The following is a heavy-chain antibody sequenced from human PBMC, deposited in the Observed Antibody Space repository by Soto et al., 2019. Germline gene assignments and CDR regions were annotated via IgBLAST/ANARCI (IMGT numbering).Heavy chain of an antibody. J-gene: IGHJ6*02. D-gene: IGHD3-16*02. Sequence: QVQLVQSGAEVKKPGASVKVSCKASGYTFTSYGISWVRQAPGQGLEWMGWISAYNGNTNYAQKLQGRVTMTTDTSTSTAYMELRSLRSDDTAVYYCAISLLLSVWGSYRSSYYYGMDVWGQGTTVTVSS. CDR1: GYTFTSYG. V-gene: IGHV1-18*04. CDR2: ISAYNGNT. CDR3: AISLLLSVWGSYRSSYYYGMDV.